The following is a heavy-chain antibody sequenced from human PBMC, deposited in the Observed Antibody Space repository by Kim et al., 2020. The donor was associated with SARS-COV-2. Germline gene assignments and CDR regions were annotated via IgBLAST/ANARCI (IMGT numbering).Heavy chain of an antibody. D-gene: IGHD5-12*01. Sequence: SETLSLTCAVYGGSFSGYYWSWIRQPPGKGLEWIGEINHSGSTNYNPSLKSRVTISVDTSKNQFSLKLSSVTAADTAVYYCARRRPGGGYDSAYFDYWGQGTLVTVSS. CDR2: INHSGST. CDR3: ARRRPGGGYDSAYFDY. J-gene: IGHJ4*02. CDR1: GGSFSGYY. V-gene: IGHV4-34*01.